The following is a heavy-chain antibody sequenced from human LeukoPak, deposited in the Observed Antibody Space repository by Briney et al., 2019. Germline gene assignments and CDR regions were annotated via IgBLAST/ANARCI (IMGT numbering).Heavy chain of an antibody. CDR3: AKSRRLYGDFIDY. Sequence: GGSLRLSCAASGFTFSTYAMNWVRQAPGRGLEWVSTHSGNGGSTYYADSVKGRFTISRDNSKNTLYLQMNSLKGEDTAVYYCAKSRRLYGDFIDYWGQGTLVTVSS. CDR1: GFTFSTYA. J-gene: IGHJ4*02. D-gene: IGHD4-17*01. CDR2: HSGNGGST. V-gene: IGHV3-23*01.